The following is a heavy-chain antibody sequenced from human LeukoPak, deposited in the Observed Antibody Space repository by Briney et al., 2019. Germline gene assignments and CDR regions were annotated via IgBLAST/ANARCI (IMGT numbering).Heavy chain of an antibody. D-gene: IGHD2-15*01. V-gene: IGHV4-39*01. CDR1: GGSLSSTTHY. Sequence: PSETLSLTCTVSGGSLSSTTHYWGWIRQPPGKGLEWIGHVFHSGSTSYNPSLKSRVTISVDTSKTQFSLKLSSVTAADTAVYYCARQGIDSSDDYYYYGMDVWGQGTTVTVSS. CDR3: ARQGIDSSDDYYYYGMDV. J-gene: IGHJ6*02. CDR2: VFHSGST.